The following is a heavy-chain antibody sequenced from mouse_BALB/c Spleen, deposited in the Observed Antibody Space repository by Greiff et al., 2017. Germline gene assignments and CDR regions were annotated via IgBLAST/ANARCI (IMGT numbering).Heavy chain of an antibody. CDR2: IYPGNVNT. Sequence: VHLVESGPELVKPGASVRISCKASGYTFTSYYIHWVKQRPGQGLEWIGWIYPGNVNTKYNEKFKGKATLTADKSSSTAYMQLSSLTSEDSAVYFCARDRYDRAMDYWGQGTSVTVSS. D-gene: IGHD2-14*01. CDR3: ARDRYDRAMDY. CDR1: GYTFTSYY. J-gene: IGHJ4*01. V-gene: IGHV1S56*01.